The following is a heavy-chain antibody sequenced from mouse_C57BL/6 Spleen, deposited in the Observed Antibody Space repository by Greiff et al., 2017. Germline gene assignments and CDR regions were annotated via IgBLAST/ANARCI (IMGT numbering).Heavy chain of an antibody. D-gene: IGHD3-3*01. CDR3: ARRDSQGYFDV. CDR2: INPSSGYT. CDR1: GYTFTSYW. V-gene: IGHV1-7*01. J-gene: IGHJ1*03. Sequence: VQLQESGAELAKPGASVKLSCKASGYTFTSYWMHWVKQRPGQGLEWIGYINPSSGYTKYNQKFKDKATLTADKSPSTAYMQLSSLTYEDSAVYYCARRDSQGYFDVWGTGTTVTVSS.